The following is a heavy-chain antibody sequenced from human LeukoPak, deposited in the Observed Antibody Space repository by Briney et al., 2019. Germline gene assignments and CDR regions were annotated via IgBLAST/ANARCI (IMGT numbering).Heavy chain of an antibody. CDR3: AREAVVVAASEYYYYMDV. CDR2: IYYGGST. V-gene: IGHV4-59*01. Sequence: SETLSLTCAVYGGSFSGYYWSWIRQPPGKGLEWIGYIYYGGSTNYNPSLKSRVTISVDTSKNQFSLKLSSVTAADTAVYYRAREAVVVAASEYYYYMDVWGKGTTVTISS. J-gene: IGHJ6*03. D-gene: IGHD2-15*01. CDR1: GGSFSGYY.